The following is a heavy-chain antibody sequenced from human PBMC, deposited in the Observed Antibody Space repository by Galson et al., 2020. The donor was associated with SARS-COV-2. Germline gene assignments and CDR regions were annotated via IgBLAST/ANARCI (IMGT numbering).Heavy chain of an antibody. D-gene: IGHD2-2*01. V-gene: IGHV3-23*01. CDR2: ISASGGST. J-gene: IGHJ6*02. Sequence: GGSLRLSCAASGITFSSYAMNWVRQAPGKGLEWVSAISASGGSTYYAGSVRGRFAISRDNSKNTLNLQMNSLRAEDTAVYYCAFSKITAPGRKNYADGMDVWAQGTTVTVSS. CDR3: AFSKITAPGRKNYADGMDV. CDR1: GITFSSYA.